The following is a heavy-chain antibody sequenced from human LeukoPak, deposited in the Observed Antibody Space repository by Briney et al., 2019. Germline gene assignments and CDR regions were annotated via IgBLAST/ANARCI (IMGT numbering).Heavy chain of an antibody. J-gene: IGHJ4*02. CDR1: GFTFSYYG. CDR2: ISGSGGST. D-gene: IGHD1-1*01. Sequence: PGGTLRLSCAASGFTFSYYGMSWVRQAPGKGLEWVSAISGSGGSTYYADSVKGRFTISRDNAKNSLYLQMNSLRAEDTAVYYCAKDGIEDYWGQGTLVTVSS. V-gene: IGHV3-23*01. CDR3: AKDGIEDY.